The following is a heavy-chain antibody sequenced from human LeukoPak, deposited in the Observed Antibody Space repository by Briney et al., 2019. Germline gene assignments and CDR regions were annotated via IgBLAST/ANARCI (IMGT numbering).Heavy chain of an antibody. J-gene: IGHJ4*02. V-gene: IGHV4-59*01. D-gene: IGHD3-16*01. Sequence: SETLSLTCTVSGGSISGYYWSWIRQPPGKGLEWIGYMYYSGGSNYSPSLKSRVTISVDTSKKQFSLKLSSVTAADTAVYYCARGSYTNDYASFDYWGQGTLVTVSS. CDR3: ARGSYTNDYASFDY. CDR2: MYYSGGS. CDR1: GGSISGYY.